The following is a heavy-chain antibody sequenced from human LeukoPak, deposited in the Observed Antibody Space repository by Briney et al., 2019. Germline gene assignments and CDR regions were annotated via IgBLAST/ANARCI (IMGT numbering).Heavy chain of an antibody. CDR1: EFTFNRCW. V-gene: IGHV3-7*01. CDR3: TSWGDTTAEYFQR. J-gene: IGHJ1*01. CDR2: INPDGRDT. Sequence: GGSLRLSCVVSEFTFNRCWMNWVRQAPGKGLEWVAHINPDGRDTYYVDSVKGRFTISRDNAQNSMYLQMNSLRAEDTAVYYCTSWGDTTAEYFQRWGQGTLVTVSS. D-gene: IGHD2-21*02.